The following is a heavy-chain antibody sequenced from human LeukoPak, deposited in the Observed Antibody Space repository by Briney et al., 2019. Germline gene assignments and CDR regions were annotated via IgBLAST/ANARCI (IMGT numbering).Heavy chain of an antibody. CDR1: GGSVSNSNYY. J-gene: IGHJ4*02. D-gene: IGHD2-15*01. Sequence: SETLSLTCTVSGGSVSNSNYYCGWVRQPPVKGLEWIGRIYYSGSTYYNPSLKSRVTISVDTSKNQFSMKLSSVTAADTAVYYCARQRGYCSGGSCYGMFDYWGQGTLVTVSS. CDR3: ARQRGYCSGGSCYGMFDY. CDR2: IYYSGST. V-gene: IGHV4-39*01.